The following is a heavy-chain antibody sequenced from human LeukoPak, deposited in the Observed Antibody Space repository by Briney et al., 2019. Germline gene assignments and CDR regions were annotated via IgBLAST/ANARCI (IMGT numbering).Heavy chain of an antibody. CDR3: AKAPTYYYDSSGYPNDY. CDR2: ISGSGGST. V-gene: IGHV3-23*01. CDR1: GFTFSSYA. D-gene: IGHD3-22*01. Sequence: GGSLRLSCAASGFTFSSYAMSWVRQAPGKGLEWVSAISGSGGSTYYADSVKGRFTISRDNSKNTLYLQMNGLRAEDTAVYYCAKAPTYYYDSSGYPNDYWGQGTLVTVSS. J-gene: IGHJ4*02.